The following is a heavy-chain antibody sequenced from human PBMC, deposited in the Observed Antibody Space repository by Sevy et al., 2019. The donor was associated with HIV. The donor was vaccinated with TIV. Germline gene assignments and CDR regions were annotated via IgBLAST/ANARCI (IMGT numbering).Heavy chain of an antibody. D-gene: IGHD1-26*01. CDR1: GFTFSSYS. CDR2: ISSSSSTM. Sequence: GGSLRLSCAASGFTFSSYSMNWVRQAPGKGLERVSYISSSSSTMYYADSVKGRFTISRDNAKNSLYLQMNSLRDEDTAVYYCARDLSYSGSYYGRGYWGQGTLVTVSS. CDR3: ARDLSYSGSYYGRGY. V-gene: IGHV3-48*02. J-gene: IGHJ4*02.